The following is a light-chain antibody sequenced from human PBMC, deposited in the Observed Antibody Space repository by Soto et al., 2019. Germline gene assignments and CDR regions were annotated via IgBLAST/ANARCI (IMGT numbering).Light chain of an antibody. Sequence: DVVMTQSPLSLPVTLGQPASISCRSSQSLIHSDGDTYLNWFQQRPGQSPRRLIYKVSDRDSGVPGRCTGSGSGTDFTLKISRVEAEDVGVYYCMQGTHWPWTFGQGTEVEIK. CDR1: QSLIHSDGDTY. J-gene: IGKJ1*01. V-gene: IGKV2-30*02. CDR3: MQGTHWPWT. CDR2: KVS.